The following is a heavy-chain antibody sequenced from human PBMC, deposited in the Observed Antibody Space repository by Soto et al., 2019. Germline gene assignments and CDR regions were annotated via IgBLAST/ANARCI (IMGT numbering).Heavy chain of an antibody. J-gene: IGHJ6*02. D-gene: IGHD3-3*01. Sequence: GASVKVSCKASGYPFSGYYMHWVRQAPGQGLEWMGWINPNSGGTNYAHKFQGRVTMTRDTSISTAYMDLSRLRSDDTAVYYCARDEGLKKACGMDVWGQGTTVTVSS. V-gene: IGHV1-2*07. CDR1: GYPFSGYY. CDR2: INPNSGGT. CDR3: ARDEGLKKACGMDV.